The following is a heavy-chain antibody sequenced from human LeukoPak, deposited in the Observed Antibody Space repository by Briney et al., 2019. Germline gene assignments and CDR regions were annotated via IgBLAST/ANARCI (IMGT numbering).Heavy chain of an antibody. CDR1: GFAFRSYW. J-gene: IGHJ5*02. CDR2: IKGDESEI. V-gene: IGHV3-7*04. D-gene: IGHD5/OR15-5a*01. CDR3: ARDVS. Sequence: GGSLRLSCAASGFAFRSYWMSWVRQAPGKGLEWVAAIKGDESEIYYVDSVKGRFTISRDNTKNSLYLQMNNLRAEDTAVFYCARDVSWGQGTLVTVSS.